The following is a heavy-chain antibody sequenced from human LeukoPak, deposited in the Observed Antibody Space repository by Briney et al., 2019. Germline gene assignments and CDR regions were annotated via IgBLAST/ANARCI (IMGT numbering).Heavy chain of an antibody. CDR2: ISWNSGSI. D-gene: IGHD3-22*01. J-gene: IGHJ3*02. CDR1: GFTLDDYA. CDR3: AKDTRGYYYDSSGWPI. V-gene: IGHV3-9*01. Sequence: PGGSLRLSCAASGFTLDDYAMHWVRQAPGKGLEWVSGISWNSGSIGYADSVKGRFTICRDNVKNSLYLQMNSLRAEDAALYYCAKDTRGYYYDSSGWPIWGQGTMVTVSS.